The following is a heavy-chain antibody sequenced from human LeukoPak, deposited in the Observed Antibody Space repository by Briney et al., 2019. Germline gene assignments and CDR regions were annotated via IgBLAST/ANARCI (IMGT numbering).Heavy chain of an antibody. CDR3: ARVIVAAAGEFDY. J-gene: IGHJ4*02. V-gene: IGHV3-66*02. CDR2: IYSGGST. Sequence: GGSLRLSCAASGFTVSSNYMSWVRQAPGKGLEWVSVIYSGGSTYYADSVKSRFTISRDNSKNTLYLQMNSLRAEDTAVYYCARVIVAAAGEFDYWGQGTLVTVSS. CDR1: GFTVSSNY. D-gene: IGHD6-13*01.